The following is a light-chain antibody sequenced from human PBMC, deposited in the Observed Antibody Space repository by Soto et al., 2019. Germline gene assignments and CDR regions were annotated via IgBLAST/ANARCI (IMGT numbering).Light chain of an antibody. J-gene: IGLJ1*01. Sequence: QSALTQPASVSGSPGQSITISCTGTSSDVGGYNYVSWYQQHPGKAPKLMIYEVSNRPSGVSNRFSGSKSGNTASLTISGLQDDDEADYYCSSYTSSSIDYVFGTGTQVTVL. CDR1: SSDVGGYNY. V-gene: IGLV2-14*01. CDR2: EVS. CDR3: SSYTSSSIDYV.